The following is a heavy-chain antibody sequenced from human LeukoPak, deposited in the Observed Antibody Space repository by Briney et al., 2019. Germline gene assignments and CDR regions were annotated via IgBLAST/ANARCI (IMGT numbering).Heavy chain of an antibody. Sequence: PSETLSLTCVVYGASFSGNYWTWIRQPPGKGLEWIGEINHSGSTNYNPSLKSRVTMSVDTSKNQFSLKLSSVTAADTAVYYCAREGSSSWNAFDIWGQGTMVTVSS. V-gene: IGHV4-34*01. CDR3: AREGSSSWNAFDI. D-gene: IGHD6-13*01. CDR2: INHSGST. CDR1: GASFSGNY. J-gene: IGHJ3*02.